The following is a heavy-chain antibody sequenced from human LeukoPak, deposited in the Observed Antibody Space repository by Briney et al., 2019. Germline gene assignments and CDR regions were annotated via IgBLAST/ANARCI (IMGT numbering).Heavy chain of an antibody. CDR1: GYTFTGYY. CDR2: INPNSGGT. D-gene: IGHD3-10*01. Sequence: ASVKVCVKASGYTFTGYYMHWVRQAPGQGLEWMGWINPNSGGTNYAQKFQGRVTMTRDTSISTAYMELSRLRSDDTAVYYCARGLYGWGSFDYWGQRALVTVSS. J-gene: IGHJ4*02. CDR3: ARGLYGWGSFDY. V-gene: IGHV1-2*02.